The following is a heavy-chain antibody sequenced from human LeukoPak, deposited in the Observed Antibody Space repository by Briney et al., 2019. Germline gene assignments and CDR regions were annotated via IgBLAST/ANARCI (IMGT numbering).Heavy chain of an antibody. V-gene: IGHV1-46*01. CDR3: ARDDGWSGYPPDSLDY. J-gene: IGHJ4*02. CDR1: GYTFTSFY. CDR2: ITPGDGGT. Sequence: ASVTVSCTTYGYTFTSFYMHWVRQAPGHGLEWMGLITPGDGGTSYAQSFQGRVTITRDTSTRTVYMELRNLKSEDTAVYYCARDDGWSGYPPDSLDYWGQGTLVTVSP. D-gene: IGHD3-3*01.